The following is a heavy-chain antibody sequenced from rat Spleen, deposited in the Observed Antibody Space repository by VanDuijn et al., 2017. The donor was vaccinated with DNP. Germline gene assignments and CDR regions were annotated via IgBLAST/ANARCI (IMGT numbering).Heavy chain of an antibody. J-gene: IGHJ2*01. D-gene: IGHD1-11*01. CDR1: GFTFSYYW. CDR2: ITSGSGTT. CDR3: ARGPNYGSGPDYFEY. V-gene: IGHV5-31*01. Sequence: EVQLVESGGDLVQPGRSLKLSCVASGFTFSYYWMAWIRQVPGKGLEWIASITSGSGTTSYPDSVKGRFTISRDDAKDTLSLQMNSLRSEDTATYYCARGPNYGSGPDYFEYWGQGVMVTVSS.